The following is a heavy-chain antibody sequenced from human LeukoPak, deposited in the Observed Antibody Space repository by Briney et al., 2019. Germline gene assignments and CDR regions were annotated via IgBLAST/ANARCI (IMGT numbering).Heavy chain of an antibody. Sequence: GGSLRLSCAASGFTVSSNYMCWVRQAPGKGLEWLSIIYSGGSTYYADSVKGRFTISRDNSKNTLYLQMNSLRAEDTAVYYCARDEWELLRAYWGQGTLVTVSS. CDR2: IYSGGST. CDR3: ARDEWELLRAY. CDR1: GFTVSSNY. J-gene: IGHJ4*02. D-gene: IGHD1-26*01. V-gene: IGHV3-66*02.